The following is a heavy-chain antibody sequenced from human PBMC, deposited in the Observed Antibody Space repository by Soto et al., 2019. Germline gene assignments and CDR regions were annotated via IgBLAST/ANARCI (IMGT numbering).Heavy chain of an antibody. CDR1: GGSISNYF. Sequence: QVQLQESGPGLVKSSETLSLTCRVSGGSISNYFWSWIRQPPGKGLEWIGYIFNSGSTIYSPSLQSRVTLTLDTSKNQFSLRLGSVTVADTAIYYCARGLETYYMDVWGKGTTVTVSS. CDR3: ARGLETYYMDV. V-gene: IGHV4-59*01. CDR2: IFNSGST. J-gene: IGHJ6*03. D-gene: IGHD5-12*01.